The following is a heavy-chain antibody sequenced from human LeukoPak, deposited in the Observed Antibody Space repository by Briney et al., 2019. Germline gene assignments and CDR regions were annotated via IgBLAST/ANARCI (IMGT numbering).Heavy chain of an antibody. CDR2: IIPISGTT. CDR1: GGTFTSYA. Sequence: SVKVSCKTSGGTFTSYAITWVRQAPGQGLEWMGKIIPISGTTNYAQKFQGRVTFTADESTSTAYMELSSLRSEDTALYYCARNLRLGGNWFDPWGQGTLVTVSS. J-gene: IGHJ5*02. V-gene: IGHV1-69*15. CDR3: ARNLRLGGNWFDP. D-gene: IGHD1-26*01.